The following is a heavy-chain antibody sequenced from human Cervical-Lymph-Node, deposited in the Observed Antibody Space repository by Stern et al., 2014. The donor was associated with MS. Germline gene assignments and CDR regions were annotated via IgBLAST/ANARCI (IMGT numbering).Heavy chain of an antibody. CDR1: GFNFRSTY. V-gene: IGHV3-66*01. CDR2: IYSGGST. Sequence: EVQLVESGGGLVQPGGSLRLSCAASGFNFRSTYMNWVRQAPGKGLEWVSVIYSGGSTYFADSVKDRFTISRDNSENTLYLEMNSLRAEDTAVYYCARSTRVWFGELLYNRLDPWGQGTLVTVSS. CDR3: ARSTRVWFGELLYNRLDP. J-gene: IGHJ5*02. D-gene: IGHD3-10*01.